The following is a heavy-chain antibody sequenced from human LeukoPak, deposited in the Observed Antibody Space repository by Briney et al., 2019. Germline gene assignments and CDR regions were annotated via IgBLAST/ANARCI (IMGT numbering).Heavy chain of an antibody. CDR3: ARDRHGDYGVDY. Sequence: PSETLSLTCAVYGGSFSGYYWSWIRQPPGKGLEWIGEINHSGSTNYNPSLKSRVTISVDTSKNQFSLKLSSVTAADTAVYYCARDRHGDYGVDYWGRGTLVTVSS. CDR1: GGSFSGYY. CDR2: INHSGST. D-gene: IGHD4-17*01. J-gene: IGHJ4*02. V-gene: IGHV4-34*01.